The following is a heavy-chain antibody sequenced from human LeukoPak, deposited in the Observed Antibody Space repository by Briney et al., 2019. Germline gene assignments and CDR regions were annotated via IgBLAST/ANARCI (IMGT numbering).Heavy chain of an antibody. Sequence: GGSLRLSCAASGFTFSSYGMHWVRQAPGKGLEWVAVIWYDGSNKYYADSVKGRFTISRDNSKNTLYLQMNSLRAEDTAVYYCARAWGGGDYYYYGMDVWGQGTTVTVSS. CDR1: GFTFSSYG. V-gene: IGHV3-33*01. D-gene: IGHD7-27*01. CDR3: ARAWGGGDYYYYGMDV. J-gene: IGHJ6*02. CDR2: IWYDGSNK.